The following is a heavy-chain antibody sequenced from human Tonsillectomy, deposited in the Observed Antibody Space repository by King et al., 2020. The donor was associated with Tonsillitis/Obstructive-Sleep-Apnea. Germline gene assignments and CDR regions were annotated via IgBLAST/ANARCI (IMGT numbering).Heavy chain of an antibody. V-gene: IGHV4-59*01. D-gene: IGHD1-26*01. CDR2: IYYSRST. CDR3: ARSEGGRYYYYMDV. J-gene: IGHJ6*03. Sequence: VQLQESGPGLVKPSETLSLTCTVSSGSISTYYWSWIRQPPGKGLEWIGYIYYSRSTNYNPSLKSRVTISVDTSKNQFSLKLSSVTAADTAVYYCARSEGGRYYYYMDVWGKGTTVTVSS. CDR1: SGSISTYY.